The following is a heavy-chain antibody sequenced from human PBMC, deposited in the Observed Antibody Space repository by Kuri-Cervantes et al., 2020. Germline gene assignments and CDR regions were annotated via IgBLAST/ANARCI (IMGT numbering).Heavy chain of an antibody. D-gene: IGHD2-15*01. CDR1: GFTFSSYG. CDR3: ARVSPEYCSGGSCYAGWFDP. J-gene: IGHJ5*02. CDR2: ISYDGSNK. Sequence: GESLKISCAASGFTFSSYGMHWVRQAPGKGLEWVAVISYDGSNKYYADSVKGRFTISRDNSKNTLYLQINSLRAEDTAVYYCARVSPEYCSGGSCYAGWFDPWGQGTLVTVSS. V-gene: IGHV3-30*03.